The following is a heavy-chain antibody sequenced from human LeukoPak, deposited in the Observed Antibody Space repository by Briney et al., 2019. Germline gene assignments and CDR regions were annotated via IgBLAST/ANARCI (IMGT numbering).Heavy chain of an antibody. Sequence: PGGSLRLSCAASGFTFSSYGMHWVRQAPGKGLEWVAFIRYDGSNKYYADSVKGRFTISRDNSKNTLYLQTNSLRAEDTAVYYCAKENIVVVVAAESGGYYGMDVWGQGTTVTVSS. D-gene: IGHD2-15*01. V-gene: IGHV3-30*02. CDR1: GFTFSSYG. CDR3: AKENIVVVVAAESGGYYGMDV. CDR2: IRYDGSNK. J-gene: IGHJ6*02.